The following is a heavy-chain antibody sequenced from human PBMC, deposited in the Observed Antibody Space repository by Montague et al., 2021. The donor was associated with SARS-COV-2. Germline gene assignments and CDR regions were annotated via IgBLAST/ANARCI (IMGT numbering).Heavy chain of an antibody. CDR3: ARTPAVYVVVVPAARGHFDY. CDR2: IYYSGST. D-gene: IGHD2-2*01. J-gene: IGHJ4*02. CDR1: GGSISSGGYY. V-gene: IGHV4-31*03. Sequence: TLSLTCTVSGGSISSGGYYWSWIRQHPGKGLEWIGYIYYSGSTYYNPSLKSRVTISVDTSKNQFSLKLSSVTAADTAVYYCARTPAVYVVVVPAARGHFDYWGQETLVTVSS.